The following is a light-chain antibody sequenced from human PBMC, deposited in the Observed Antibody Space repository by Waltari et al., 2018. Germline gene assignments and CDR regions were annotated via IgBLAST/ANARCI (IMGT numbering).Light chain of an antibody. J-gene: IGLJ1*01. CDR3: SSYTSSSTQV. V-gene: IGLV2-14*01. CDR2: DAS. Sequence: QSALTQPASVSGSPGQSITISCTGTSSDVGGYNYVPWYQQHPGNAPKLMMYDASNRPSGVSNRFSGSKSGNTASLTISGLQAEDEADYYCSSYTSSSTQVFGTGTKVTVL. CDR1: SSDVGGYNY.